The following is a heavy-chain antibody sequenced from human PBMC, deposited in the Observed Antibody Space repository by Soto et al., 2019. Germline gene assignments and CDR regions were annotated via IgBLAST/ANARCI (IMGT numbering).Heavy chain of an antibody. D-gene: IGHD2-21*01. CDR3: AKDAVYNDGLWLMEH. J-gene: IGHJ1*01. CDR2: VVGSGET. V-gene: IGHV3-23*04. Sequence: EVQLVESGGGLVQPGESLRLSCAASGFAFWNLAMTWVRQAPGKGLECVSGVVGSGETYYADSVKGRFTISRDLSKNTLYLQMNSLRAEDTAVYYCAKDAVYNDGLWLMEHWGQGVLVTVSS. CDR1: GFAFWNLA.